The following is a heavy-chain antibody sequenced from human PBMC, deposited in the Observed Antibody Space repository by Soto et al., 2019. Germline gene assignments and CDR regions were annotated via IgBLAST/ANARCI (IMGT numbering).Heavy chain of an antibody. CDR3: TRSRGWYTFDY. CDR1: GFTITNYA. CDR2: ISGSGDST. D-gene: IGHD6-19*01. Sequence: EVQLLESGGGLVQPGGSLRLSCAASGFTITNYAMSWVRQAPGKGLEWVSAISGSGDSTYYADSVKGRFTISRDNSKNTLYLQMNSLRAEDTAVYYCTRSRGWYTFDYWGQGTLVTVSS. V-gene: IGHV3-23*01. J-gene: IGHJ4*02.